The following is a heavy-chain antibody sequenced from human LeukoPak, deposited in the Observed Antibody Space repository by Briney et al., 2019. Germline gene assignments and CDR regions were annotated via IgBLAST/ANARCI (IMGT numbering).Heavy chain of an antibody. CDR2: ISGSSSYI. CDR1: GFTFSSYS. Sequence: PGGSLRLSCAASGFTFSSYSMNWVRQAPGKGLEWVSSISGSSSYICYADSVKGRFTISRDNSKNTLYLQMNSLRAEDTAVYYCANSRPVRAAAGRGFDPWGQGTLVTVSS. V-gene: IGHV3-21*04. CDR3: ANSRPVRAAAGRGFDP. J-gene: IGHJ5*02. D-gene: IGHD6-13*01.